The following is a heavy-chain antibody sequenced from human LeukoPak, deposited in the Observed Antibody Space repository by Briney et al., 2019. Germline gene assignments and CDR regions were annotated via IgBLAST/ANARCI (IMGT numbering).Heavy chain of an antibody. CDR3: ASATVTTGQFDY. V-gene: IGHV4-61*10. CDR2: IYYSGST. Sequence: PSQTLSLTCTVSGGSISSGSYYWSWIRQPAGKGLEWIGYIYYSGSTNYNPSLKSRVTISVDTSKNQFSLKLSSVTAADTAVYYCASATVTTGQFDYWGQGTLVTVSS. J-gene: IGHJ4*02. D-gene: IGHD4-17*01. CDR1: GGSISSGSYY.